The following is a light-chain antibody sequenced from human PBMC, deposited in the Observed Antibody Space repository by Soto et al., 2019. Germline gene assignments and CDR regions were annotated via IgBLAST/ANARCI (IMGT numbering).Light chain of an antibody. V-gene: IGKV3-20*01. CDR1: QSVSSY. Sequence: IVLTQSPATLSLSPGDRATLSCRASQSVSSYLAWYQQKPGQAPRLLIYGASSRATGIPDRFSGSGSGTDFTLTISRLEPEDFAVYYCQQYGSSRGTFGQGTKVDIK. CDR2: GAS. CDR3: QQYGSSRGT. J-gene: IGKJ1*01.